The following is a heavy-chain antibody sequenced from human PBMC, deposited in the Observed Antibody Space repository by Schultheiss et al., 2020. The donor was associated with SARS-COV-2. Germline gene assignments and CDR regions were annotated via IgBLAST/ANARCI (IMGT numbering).Heavy chain of an antibody. CDR1: GFTFTNYQ. Sequence: GGSLRLSCVASGFTFTNYQMNWVRQAPGKGLEWVGRISSKADGETTEYAAPVKGRFTVSRDDSKNTLYLQMNSLKTEDTAVYYCAKDFGDPEDYWGQGTLVTVSS. D-gene: IGHD4-17*01. V-gene: IGHV3-15*01. J-gene: IGHJ4*02. CDR3: AKDFGDPEDY. CDR2: ISSKADGETT.